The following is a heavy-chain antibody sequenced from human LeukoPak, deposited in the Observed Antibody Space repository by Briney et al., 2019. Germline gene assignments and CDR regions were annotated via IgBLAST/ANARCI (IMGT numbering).Heavy chain of an antibody. CDR2: ISSSSSTI. J-gene: IGHJ6*02. Sequence: GGSLRLSCAASGFTFSSYSMNWVRQAPGKGLEWVSYISSSSSTIYYADSVKGRFTISRDNAKNSLYLQMNSLRAEDTAVYYCARDHVDIVVVVAATGDYGMDVWGQGTTVTVSS. CDR3: ARDHVDIVVVVAATGDYGMDV. V-gene: IGHV3-48*04. D-gene: IGHD2-15*01. CDR1: GFTFSSYS.